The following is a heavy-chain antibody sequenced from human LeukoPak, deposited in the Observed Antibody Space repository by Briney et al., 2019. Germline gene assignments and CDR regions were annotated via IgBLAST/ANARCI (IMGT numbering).Heavy chain of an antibody. V-gene: IGHV3-30-3*01. CDR1: GFTFSRYA. CDR3: AREEVGAIYFDY. D-gene: IGHD1-26*01. Sequence: GGSLRLSCAASGFTFSRYAMHWVRQAPGKGLEWVAVISYGGSNKYYADSVKGRPTISRDNSKNTLYLQMNSLRGEDTAVYYCAREEVGAIYFDYWGQGTLVTVSS. J-gene: IGHJ4*02. CDR2: ISYGGSNK.